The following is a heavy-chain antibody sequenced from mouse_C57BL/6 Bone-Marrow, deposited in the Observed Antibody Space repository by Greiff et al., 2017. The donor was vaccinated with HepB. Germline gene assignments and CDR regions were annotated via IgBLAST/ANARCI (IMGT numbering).Heavy chain of an antibody. CDR3: RGTTVVEDFDY. J-gene: IGHJ2*01. Sequence: QVQLQQSGAELVRPGASVTLSCKASGYTFTDYEMHWVKQTPMHGLEWIGAIDPETGGTAYNQKFKGKAILTADKSSSTAYMELRSLTSEDSAVYYGRGTTVVEDFDYWGQGTTLTVSS. V-gene: IGHV1-15*01. CDR1: GYTFTDYE. D-gene: IGHD1-1*01. CDR2: IDPETGGT.